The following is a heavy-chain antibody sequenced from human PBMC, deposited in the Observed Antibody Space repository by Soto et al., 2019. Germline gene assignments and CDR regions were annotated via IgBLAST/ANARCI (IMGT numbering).Heavy chain of an antibody. V-gene: IGHV1-3*01. D-gene: IGHD1-7*01. CDR3: ARDTPALNWNYAGWFDP. Sequence: DSVKVSCKASGYTFTSYAMHWVRQAPGQRLEWMGWINAGNGNTKYSQKFQGRVTITRDTSASTAYMELSSLRSEDTAVYYCARDTPALNWNYAGWFDPWGQGTLVTVSS. CDR2: INAGNGNT. CDR1: GYTFTSYA. J-gene: IGHJ5*02.